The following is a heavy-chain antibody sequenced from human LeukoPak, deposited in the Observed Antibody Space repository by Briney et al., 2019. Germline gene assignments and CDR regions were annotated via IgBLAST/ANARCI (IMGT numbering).Heavy chain of an antibody. Sequence: SETLSLTCAVYGGSFSGYYWSWIRQPPGKGLEWIGEINHSGSTNYNPSLKSRVTISVDTSKNQFSLKLSSVTAADTAVYYCARARREWFGEYYFDYWGQGTLVTVSS. CDR2: INHSGST. J-gene: IGHJ4*02. V-gene: IGHV4-34*01. CDR1: GGSFSGYY. CDR3: ARARREWFGEYYFDY. D-gene: IGHD3-10*01.